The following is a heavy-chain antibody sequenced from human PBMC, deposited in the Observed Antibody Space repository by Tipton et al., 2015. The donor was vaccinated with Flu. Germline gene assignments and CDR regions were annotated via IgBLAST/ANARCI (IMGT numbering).Heavy chain of an antibody. CDR2: MYVSGST. J-gene: IGHJ4*02. V-gene: IGHV4-4*07. D-gene: IGHD3-10*01. CDR1: GGSPSSYY. CDR3: ARGSGSGTDVTFYF. Sequence: TLSLTCTVSGGSPSSYYWSWIRQPAGKGLEWIGRMYVSGSTKYNPSLKSRVTMSVDTSKNQFSPKLSSVTAADTAVYYCARGSGSGTDVTFYFWGQGTLVTVSS.